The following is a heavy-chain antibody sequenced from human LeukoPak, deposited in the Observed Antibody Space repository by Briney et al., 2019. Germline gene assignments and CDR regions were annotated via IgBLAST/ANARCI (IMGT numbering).Heavy chain of an antibody. V-gene: IGHV3-53*01. CDR1: GFTVSSNY. CDR3: AKDALLPGYFDY. Sequence: GGSLRLSCAASGFTVSSNYMSWVRQAPGKGLEWVSVIYSGGSTYYADSVKGRFTISRDNSKNTLYLQMNSLRAEDTAVYYCAKDALLPGYFDYWGQGTLVTVSS. CDR2: IYSGGST. J-gene: IGHJ4*02. D-gene: IGHD7-27*01.